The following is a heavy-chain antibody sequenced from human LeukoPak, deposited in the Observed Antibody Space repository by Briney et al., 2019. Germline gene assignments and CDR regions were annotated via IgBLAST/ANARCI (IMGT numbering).Heavy chain of an antibody. CDR2: IYSGGNT. D-gene: IGHD1-1*01. Sequence: PGGSLRLSCAASGFTVSTNYMSWVRQAPGKGLEWVSLIYSGGNTNYADSVKGRFTISRDNSKNTLYLQMNSLSAEDTAVYYCARDRVNWNDVGGLFDYWGQGTWSPSPQ. CDR3: ARDRVNWNDVGGLFDY. CDR1: GFTVSTNY. J-gene: IGHJ4*02. V-gene: IGHV3-53*01.